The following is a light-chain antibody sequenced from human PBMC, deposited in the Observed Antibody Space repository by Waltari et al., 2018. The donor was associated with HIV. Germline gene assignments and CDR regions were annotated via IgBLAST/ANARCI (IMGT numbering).Light chain of an antibody. V-gene: IGLV3-25*03. CDR2: EPT. J-gene: IGLJ2*01. Sequence: SYELTQSPSVSVSPGQTARIACFGESVSKEDVNWYQWKTGQAPVKVIYEPTKRSSRMSGRFSASRSGTTATLTITGVRTEDEADYFCQSADTSPSKAIFGGGTK. CDR1: SVSKED. CDR3: QSADTSPSKAI.